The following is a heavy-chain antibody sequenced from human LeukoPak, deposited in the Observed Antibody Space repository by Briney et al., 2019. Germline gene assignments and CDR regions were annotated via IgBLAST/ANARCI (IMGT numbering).Heavy chain of an antibody. CDR2: ISAYNGNT. D-gene: IGHD3-10*01. CDR3: ARDQAMVRGVIITGDAFDI. J-gene: IGHJ3*02. Sequence: GASVKVSCKASGYTFTGYYMHWVRQAPGQGLEWMGWISAYNGNTNYAQKLQGRVTMTTDTSTSTAYMELRSLRSDDTAVYYCARDQAMVRGVIITGDAFDIWGQGTMVTVSS. V-gene: IGHV1-18*04. CDR1: GYTFTGYY.